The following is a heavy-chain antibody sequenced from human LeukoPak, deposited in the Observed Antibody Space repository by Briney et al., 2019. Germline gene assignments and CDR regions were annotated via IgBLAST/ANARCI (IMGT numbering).Heavy chain of an antibody. Sequence: PSETLSLTCAVYGGSFSGYYWSWIRQPPGKGLEWIGEINHSGSTNYNPSLKSRVTISVDTSKNQFSLKLSSVTAADTAVYYCARHADIVVVVAAPTGPFDYWGQGTLVTVSS. V-gene: IGHV4-34*01. D-gene: IGHD2-15*01. J-gene: IGHJ4*02. CDR1: GGSFSGYY. CDR2: INHSGST. CDR3: ARHADIVVVVAAPTGPFDY.